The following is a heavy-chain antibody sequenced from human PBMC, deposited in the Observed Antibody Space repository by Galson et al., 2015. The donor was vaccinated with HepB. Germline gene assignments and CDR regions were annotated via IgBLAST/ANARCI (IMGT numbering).Heavy chain of an antibody. V-gene: IGHV3-49*03. Sequence: SLRLSCAASGFTFGDHAMSWFRQAPGKGLEWVGFIRSKAYGGTTEYAASVKGRFTISRDDSKSIAYLQMNSLKTEDTAVYYCTRAYDYVWGSYRSNNWSDPWGQGTLVTVSS. CDR3: TRAYDYVWGSYRSNNWSDP. CDR2: IRSKAYGGTT. CDR1: GFTFGDHA. D-gene: IGHD3-16*02. J-gene: IGHJ5*02.